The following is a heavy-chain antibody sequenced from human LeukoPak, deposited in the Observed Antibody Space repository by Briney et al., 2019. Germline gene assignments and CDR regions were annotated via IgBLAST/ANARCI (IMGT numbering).Heavy chain of an antibody. Sequence: ASVKVSCKVSGYTLTELSMHWVRQAPGKGLEWMGGFDPEDGELIYAQKFQGRVTMTEDTSTDTDYMELSSLRSEDTAVYYCATSGSSGHYYFDYWGQGTLVTVSS. CDR2: FDPEDGEL. V-gene: IGHV1-24*01. J-gene: IGHJ4*02. CDR1: GYTLTELS. CDR3: ATSGSSGHYYFDY. D-gene: IGHD3-22*01.